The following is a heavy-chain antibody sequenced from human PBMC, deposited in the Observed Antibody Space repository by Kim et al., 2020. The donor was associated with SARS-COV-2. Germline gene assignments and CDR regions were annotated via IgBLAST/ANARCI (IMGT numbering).Heavy chain of an antibody. CDR3: ASERNCGGDCFAFDY. V-gene: IGHV3-30*04. Sequence: GGSLRLSCAASGFTFSSYAMHWVRQAPGKGLEWVAVISYDGSNRYYADSVKGRFTISRDNSKNTLYLQMNSLRAEDTAVYYCASERNCGGDCFAFDYWGQGTLVTVSS. CDR1: GFTFSSYA. J-gene: IGHJ4*02. CDR2: ISYDGSNR. D-gene: IGHD2-21*02.